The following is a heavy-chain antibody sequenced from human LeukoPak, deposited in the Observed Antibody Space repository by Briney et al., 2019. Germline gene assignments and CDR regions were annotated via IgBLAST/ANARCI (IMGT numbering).Heavy chain of an antibody. D-gene: IGHD4-17*01. V-gene: IGHV3-30-3*01. J-gene: IGHJ4*02. CDR3: ARAPGGFHGDYSPIAY. Sequence: PGGSLRLSCAASGFTFSSYAMHWVRQAPGKGLQWLALTSDDGSAKYYADSVKGRFTISRDNSQNTLYLQMNSLRADETAIYYCARAPGGFHGDYSPIAYWGQGILVTVSS. CDR1: GFTFSSYA. CDR2: TSDDGSAK.